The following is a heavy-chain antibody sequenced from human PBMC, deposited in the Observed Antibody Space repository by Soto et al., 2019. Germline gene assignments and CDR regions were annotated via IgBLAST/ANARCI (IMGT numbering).Heavy chain of an antibody. D-gene: IGHD2-15*01. V-gene: IGHV1-69*06. J-gene: IGHJ5*02. Sequence: SVKVSCKASGGTFSSYAISWVRQAPGQGLEWMGGIIPILGTANYAQKFQGRVTITADKSTSTAYMELSSLRSEDTAVYYCASRTSDCSGGSCYIWFDPWGQGTLVTVSS. CDR1: GGTFSSYA. CDR2: IIPILGTA. CDR3: ASRTSDCSGGSCYIWFDP.